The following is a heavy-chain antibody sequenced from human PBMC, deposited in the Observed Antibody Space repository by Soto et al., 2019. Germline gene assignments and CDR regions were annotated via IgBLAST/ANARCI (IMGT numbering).Heavy chain of an antibody. D-gene: IGHD5-12*01. CDR3: KANIVATALDY. CDR1: GSTFTGYY. CDR2: INPNSGGT. J-gene: IGHJ4*02. V-gene: IGHV1-2*02. Sequence: ASVTVSCTGSGSTFTGYYMDWVRQAHGQGLEWMGWINPNSGGTNYAQKFQGRVTMTRDTSISTAYMELSRLRSDDTAVYYCKANIVATALDYWGQGTLVTVSS.